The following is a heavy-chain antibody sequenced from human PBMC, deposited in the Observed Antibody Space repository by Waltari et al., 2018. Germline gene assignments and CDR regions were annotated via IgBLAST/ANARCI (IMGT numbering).Heavy chain of an antibody. CDR2: IYYSGST. CDR1: GGSISSYY. Sequence: QVQLQESGPGLVKPSETLSLTCPVSGGSISSYYWSWIRQPPGKGLEWIGYIYYSGSTNYNPSLKSRVTISVDTSKNQFSLKLSSVTAADTAVYYCARESSTRKFDYWGQGTLVTVSS. CDR3: ARESSTRKFDY. V-gene: IGHV4-59*01. J-gene: IGHJ4*02.